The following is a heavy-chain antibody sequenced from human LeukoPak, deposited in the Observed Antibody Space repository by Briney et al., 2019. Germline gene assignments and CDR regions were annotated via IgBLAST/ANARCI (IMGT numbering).Heavy chain of an antibody. J-gene: IGHJ4*01. CDR2: IKQDGSEK. V-gene: IGHV3-7*01. CDR1: GFTFSSYW. D-gene: IGHD3/OR15-3a*01. CDR3: ARGSPDYWALSY. Sequence: GGSLRLSCAASGFTFSSYWMSWVRKAPGKGLEWVANIKQDGSEKYYVDSVKGRFTISRDNAKNTVYLQMNSLRAEDTALYYCARGSPDYWALSYWGHGTLVTVSS.